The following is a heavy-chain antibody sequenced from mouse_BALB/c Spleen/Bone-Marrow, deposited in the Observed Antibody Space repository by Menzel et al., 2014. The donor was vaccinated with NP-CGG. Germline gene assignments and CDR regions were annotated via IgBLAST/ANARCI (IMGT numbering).Heavy chain of an antibody. CDR3: TRSNYGYWYFDV. CDR2: INPSNGGT. V-gene: IGHV1S81*02. Sequence: QVQLKRSGAELVKPGASVKLSCKASGYTFSSYYMYWVKQRPGQGLEWIGEINPSNGGTKFNEKFKSKATLTVDKSSSTAYMQLSSLTSEDSAVYYCTRSNYGYWYFDVWGAGTTVTVSS. J-gene: IGHJ1*01. CDR1: GYTFSSYY. D-gene: IGHD1-1*01.